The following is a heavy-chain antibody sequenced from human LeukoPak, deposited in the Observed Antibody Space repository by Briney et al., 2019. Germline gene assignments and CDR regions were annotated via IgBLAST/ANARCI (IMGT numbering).Heavy chain of an antibody. J-gene: IGHJ5*02. CDR3: ARHGTYCGGDCYSDRWFDP. V-gene: IGHV4-59*08. Sequence: SETLSLTCTVSGGSISSYYWSWIRQPPGKGLEWIGYIYYSGSTNYNPSLESRVTISVDTSKNQFSLKLSSVTAADTAVYYCARHGTYCGGDCYSDRWFDPWGQGTLVTVSS. D-gene: IGHD2-21*02. CDR2: IYYSGST. CDR1: GGSISSYY.